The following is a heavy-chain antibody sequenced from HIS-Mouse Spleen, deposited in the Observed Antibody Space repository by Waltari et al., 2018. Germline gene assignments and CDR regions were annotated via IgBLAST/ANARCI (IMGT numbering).Heavy chain of an antibody. J-gene: IGHJ2*01. CDR2: IYYSGST. V-gene: IGHV4-39*07. CDR1: GGSIRSMSYH. Sequence: QLQLQESGPGLVKPSETLSLTCTVSGGSIRSMSYHGGWIRQPPGKGLEWIGSIYYSGSTYYNPSLKSRVTISVDTSKNQFSLKLSSVTAADTAVYYCAREIPYSSSWYDWYFDLWGRGTLVTVSS. CDR3: AREIPYSSSWYDWYFDL. D-gene: IGHD6-13*01.